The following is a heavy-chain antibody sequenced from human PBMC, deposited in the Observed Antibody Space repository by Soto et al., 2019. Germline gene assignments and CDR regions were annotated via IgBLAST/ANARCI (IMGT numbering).Heavy chain of an antibody. CDR1: GYTFTSYG. J-gene: IGHJ4*02. V-gene: IGHV1-18*04. Sequence: QVQLVQSGTEVKQPGASVHVSCKAFGYTFTSYGFSWVRQVPGQGLEWLGWISAFNGDTQYAQTMKGRLTVTTDTSTTTVHMELRSLTPADTAVYYCAREAGWQRMVPYDWGQGTLGTVS. CDR3: AREAGWQRMVPYD. CDR2: ISAFNGDT. D-gene: IGHD6-25*01.